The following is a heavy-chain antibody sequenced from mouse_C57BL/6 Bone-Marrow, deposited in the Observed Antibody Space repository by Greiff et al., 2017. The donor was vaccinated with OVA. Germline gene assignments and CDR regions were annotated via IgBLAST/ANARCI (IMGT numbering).Heavy chain of an antibody. V-gene: IGHV1-81*01. Sequence: VKLVESGAELARPGASVKLSCTASGYTFTSYGISWVKQRTGQGLEWIGEIYPRSGNTYYNEKFKGKATLTADKSSSTAYMELRRLTSEDSAVYVCARWRPLYAMDDWGQGTSVTVSS. J-gene: IGHJ4*01. CDR2: IYPRSGNT. CDR1: GYTFTSYG. CDR3: ARWRPLYAMDD. D-gene: IGHD3-3*01.